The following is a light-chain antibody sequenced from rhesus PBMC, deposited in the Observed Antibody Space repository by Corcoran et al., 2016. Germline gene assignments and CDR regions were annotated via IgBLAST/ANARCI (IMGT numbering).Light chain of an antibody. Sequence: DIQMTQSPSSLSASVGDKVTITCHASQGISSWIAWYQQKPGNAPKPLIYYTSNLQNGVPSRFRGSVSGTDYTLPLNSLQPEDFATYFCQRYDDLPLTFGGGTKVERK. CDR2: YTS. V-gene: IGKV1-19*01. CDR3: QRYDDLPLT. CDR1: QGISSW. J-gene: IGKJ4*01.